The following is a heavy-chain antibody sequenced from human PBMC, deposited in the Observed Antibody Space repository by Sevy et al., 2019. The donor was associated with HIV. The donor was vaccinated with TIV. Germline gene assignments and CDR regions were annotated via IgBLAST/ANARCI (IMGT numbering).Heavy chain of an antibody. CDR3: TRGYYYDSSGYSDY. CDR1: GFTFGDYA. CDR2: IRSKDYGGAK. J-gene: IGHJ4*02. D-gene: IGHD3-22*01. V-gene: IGHV3-49*03. Sequence: GGSLRLSCTGSGFTFGDYAMSWFRQAPGMGLEWVGFIRSKDYGGAKEYGASVKGRFTISRDDSKSIADLQMNSLKTEDTAVYYCTRGYYYDSSGYSDYWGQGTLVTVSS.